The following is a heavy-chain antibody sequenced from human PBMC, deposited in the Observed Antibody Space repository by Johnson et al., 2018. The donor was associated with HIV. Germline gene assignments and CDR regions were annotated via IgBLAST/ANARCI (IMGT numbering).Heavy chain of an antibody. J-gene: IGHJ3*01. V-gene: IGHV3-20*04. CDR3: ARAKDAAYPYDAFDV. Sequence: EVQLVESGGGVVRPGGSLRLSCAAAGFTFDDYGMSWVRQAPGKGLEWVSGINYNGGSTGYADSVRDRFSISRDNAKNSLYLQMDSLRAEDTAMYYCARAKDAAYPYDAFDVWATGQLSSSLQ. CDR1: GFTFDDYG. D-gene: IGHD2-15*01. CDR2: INYNGGST.